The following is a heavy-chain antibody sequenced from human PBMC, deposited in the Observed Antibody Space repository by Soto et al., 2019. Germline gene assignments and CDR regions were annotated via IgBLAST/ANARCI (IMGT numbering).Heavy chain of an antibody. D-gene: IGHD6-19*01. CDR2: INHSGST. V-gene: IGHV4-34*01. Sequence: SETLSLTCAVYGGSFSGYFWSWIRQPPEKGLEWIGEINHSGSTNYNPSLKSRVTISVDTSKNQFSLKLSSVTAADTAVYYCARAVAGTEDAFDIWGQGTMVTVSS. J-gene: IGHJ3*02. CDR1: GGSFSGYF. CDR3: ARAVAGTEDAFDI.